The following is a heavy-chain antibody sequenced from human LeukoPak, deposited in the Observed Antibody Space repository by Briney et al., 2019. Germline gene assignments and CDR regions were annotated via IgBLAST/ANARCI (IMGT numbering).Heavy chain of an antibody. CDR3: ARDVSKLLWFGERYYYGMDV. Sequence: ASVKVSCKASGYTFTSYDINWVRQATGQGLEWMEWMNPNSGNTGSAQKFQDRVTMTTDTSTSTAYMELRSLRSDDTAVYYCARDVSKLLWFGERYYYGMDVWGQGTTVTVSS. CDR1: GYTFTSYD. D-gene: IGHD3-10*01. V-gene: IGHV1-8*01. CDR2: MNPNSGNT. J-gene: IGHJ6*02.